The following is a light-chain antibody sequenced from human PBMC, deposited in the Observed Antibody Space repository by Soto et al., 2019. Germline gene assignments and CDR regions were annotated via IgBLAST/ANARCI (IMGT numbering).Light chain of an antibody. CDR3: QTWGTGTLV. CDR1: SGHSSYA. CDR2: LNSDGSH. Sequence: QSVLTQSPSASASLGASVKLTCTLSSGHSSYAIAWHQQQPEKGPRYLMKLNSDGSHSKGDGIPDRFSGSSSGAERYLTISGLQSEDEADYYCQTWGTGTLVFGGGTQLTVL. V-gene: IGLV4-69*01. J-gene: IGLJ3*02.